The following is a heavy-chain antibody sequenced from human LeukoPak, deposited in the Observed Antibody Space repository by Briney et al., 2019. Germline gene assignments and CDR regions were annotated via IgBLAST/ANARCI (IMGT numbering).Heavy chain of an antibody. J-gene: IGHJ4*02. V-gene: IGHV3-30*01. D-gene: IGHD6-6*01. Sequence: GGSLRLSCTASEFTFSNFALHWVRQAPGKGLEWVAVISSNGNKIYYADSVRGRFTIFRDTSNKTVSPLMNDMRVEDTALYYCARGPSSRSGKQDSWGRGTLVTVSS. CDR3: ARGPSSRSGKQDS. CDR1: EFTFSNFA. CDR2: ISSNGNKI.